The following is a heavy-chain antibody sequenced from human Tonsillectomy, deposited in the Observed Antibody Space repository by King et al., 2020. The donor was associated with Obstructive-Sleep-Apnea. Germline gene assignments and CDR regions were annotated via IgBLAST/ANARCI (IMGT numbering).Heavy chain of an antibody. CDR2: CSWNSGTI. CDR1: GFTFDDYA. Sequence: VQLVESGGGLVQPGRSLRLSCAASGFTFDDYAMHWVRQAPGEGLEWVSGCSWNSGTIGYAGSVKGRFTISRDNAKNSLFLQMNSLRAEDTALYYCAKASQGPYLGPYYYAMDVWGQGTTVTVSS. CDR3: AKASQGPYLGPYYYAMDV. V-gene: IGHV3-9*01. D-gene: IGHD3-16*01. J-gene: IGHJ6*02.